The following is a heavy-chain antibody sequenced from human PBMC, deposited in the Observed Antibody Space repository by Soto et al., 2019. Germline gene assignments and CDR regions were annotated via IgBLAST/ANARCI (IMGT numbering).Heavy chain of an antibody. CDR3: AKDDYDILTGLFYY. Sequence: GGSLRLSCAASGFTFSSYAMSWVRQAPGKGLEWVSAISGSGGSTYYADSVKGRFTISRDNSKNTMYLQMNSLRAEDTAVYYCAKDDYDILTGLFYYWGQGTLVTVSS. CDR1: GFTFSSYA. D-gene: IGHD3-9*01. V-gene: IGHV3-23*01. CDR2: ISGSGGST. J-gene: IGHJ4*02.